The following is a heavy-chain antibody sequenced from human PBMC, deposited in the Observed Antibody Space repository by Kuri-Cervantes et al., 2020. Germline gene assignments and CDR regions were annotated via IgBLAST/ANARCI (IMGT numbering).Heavy chain of an antibody. CDR1: GGSISSYY. J-gene: IGHJ5*02. CDR3: ARSATYYNFWSGPPHDWFDP. D-gene: IGHD3-3*01. Sequence: GSLRLSRTVSGGSISSYYWSWIRQPAGKGLEWIGRIYTSGSTNYNPSLKSRVTISVDKSKNQFSLKLSSVTAADTAVYYCARSATYYNFWSGPPHDWFDPWGQGTLVTVSS. V-gene: IGHV4-4*07. CDR2: IYTSGST.